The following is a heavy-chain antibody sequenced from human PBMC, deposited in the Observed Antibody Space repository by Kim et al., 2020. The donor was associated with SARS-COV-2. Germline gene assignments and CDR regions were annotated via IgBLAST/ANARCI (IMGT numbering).Heavy chain of an antibody. J-gene: IGHJ5*02. CDR3: AREGYSPSFDP. CDR2: K. Sequence: KYYADSVKGRFTISRDNSKNTLYLQMNSLRAEDTAVYYCAREGYSPSFDPWGQGTLVTVSS. D-gene: IGHD6-13*01. V-gene: IGHV3-30*01.